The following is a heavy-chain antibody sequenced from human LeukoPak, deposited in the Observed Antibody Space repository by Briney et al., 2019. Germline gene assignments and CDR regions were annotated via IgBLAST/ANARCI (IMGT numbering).Heavy chain of an antibody. D-gene: IGHD3-3*01. CDR2: IYYSGST. V-gene: IGHV4-39*01. Sequence: SETLSLTCTVSGGSISSSSYYWDWIRQPPGKGLEWIGSIYYSGSTYYNPSLKSRVTISVDTSKNQFSLKLSSVTAADTAMYYCASQISGYDFWSGYLAPSYGMDVWGQGTTVTVSS. CDR3: ASQISGYDFWSGYLAPSYGMDV. CDR1: GGSISSSSYY. J-gene: IGHJ6*02.